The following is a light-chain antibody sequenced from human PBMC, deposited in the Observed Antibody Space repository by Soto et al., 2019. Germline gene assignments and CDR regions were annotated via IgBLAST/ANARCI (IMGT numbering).Light chain of an antibody. Sequence: AIQLTQSPSSLAASVVDIVTITCRASQGISRALSWYQQKPGNAPKLLIWTTSNLLSGVPSRFSASGSDTEFTLTVSGLQPEDFATYYCQQHYNYPLTFGGGTKVDIK. CDR1: QGISRA. V-gene: IGKV1D-13*01. CDR3: QQHYNYPLT. J-gene: IGKJ4*01. CDR2: TTS.